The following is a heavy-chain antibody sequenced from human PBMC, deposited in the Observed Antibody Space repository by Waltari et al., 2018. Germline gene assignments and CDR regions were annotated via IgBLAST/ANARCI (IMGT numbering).Heavy chain of an antibody. Sequence: QVQLVESGGGVVQPGGSLRLSCAASGFTFSSYGMHWVRQAPGKGLEWVAFIRYDGSNKYYSDSVKGRFTTSRDNSKNTLYLQMNSLRAEDTAVYYCAIGSSGYSSSWPSFDYWGQGTLVTVSS. V-gene: IGHV3-30*02. D-gene: IGHD6-13*01. CDR2: IRYDGSNK. CDR1: GFTFSSYG. J-gene: IGHJ4*02. CDR3: AIGSSGYSSSWPSFDY.